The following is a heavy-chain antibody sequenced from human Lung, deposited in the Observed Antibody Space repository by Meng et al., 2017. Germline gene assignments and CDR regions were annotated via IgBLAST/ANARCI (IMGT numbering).Heavy chain of an antibody. CDR2: INHSRST. J-gene: IGHJ4*02. Sequence: LQRGCALLCPSPAPLSPTLFVAGSSFSYYCWSCIRPPPGKGLGRIGEINHSRSTNYTPSLERRATISVDSSQNNLSMKLSSATAADSAVYYCARGPSTMAHDFDYWGQGTLVTVSS. V-gene: IGHV4-34*01. CDR3: ARGPSTMAHDFDY. CDR1: GSSFSYYC. D-gene: IGHD5-24*01.